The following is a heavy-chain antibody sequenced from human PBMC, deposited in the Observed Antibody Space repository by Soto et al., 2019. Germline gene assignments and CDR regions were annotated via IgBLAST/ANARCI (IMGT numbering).Heavy chain of an antibody. D-gene: IGHD3-22*01. V-gene: IGHV3-30*18. CDR2: ISYDGSNK. Sequence: PGGSLRLSCAASGFTFSSYGMHGVRQAPGKGLEWVAVISYDGSNKYYADSVKGRFTISRDNSKNTLYLQMNSLRAEDTAVYYCAKEGITYYYDSSGYSPLVYWGQGTLVTVSS. CDR1: GFTFSSYG. CDR3: AKEGITYYYDSSGYSPLVY. J-gene: IGHJ4*02.